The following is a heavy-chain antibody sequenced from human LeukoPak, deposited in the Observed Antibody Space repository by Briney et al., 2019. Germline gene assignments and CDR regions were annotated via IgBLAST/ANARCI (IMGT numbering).Heavy chain of an antibody. CDR3: ARAGGYGLIDY. V-gene: IGHV4-59*12. D-gene: IGHD5-18*01. J-gene: IGHJ4*02. Sequence: SETLSLTCSVSGGSMSSYYWSWIRQSPGKGLEWIGSIYHSGTTYSGSTYYNPSLKSRVTISLDTSKNQFSLKVGSMTAADTAVYYCARAGGYGLIDYWGQGTMVTVSS. CDR2: IYHSGTTYSGST. CDR1: GGSMSSYY.